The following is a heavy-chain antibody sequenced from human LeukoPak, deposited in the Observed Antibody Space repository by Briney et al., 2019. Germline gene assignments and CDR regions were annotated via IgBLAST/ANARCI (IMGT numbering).Heavy chain of an antibody. CDR3: VRYYDSSGYPYYYYYYMDV. V-gene: IGHV4-4*07. CDR1: GGSISSYY. D-gene: IGHD3-22*01. J-gene: IGHJ6*03. CDR2: IYTSGST. Sequence: PSETLSLTCTVSGGSISSYYWSWIRQPAGKGLEWIGRIYTSGSTNYNPSLKSRVTMSVDTSKNQFSLKLSSVTAADTAVYYCVRYYDSSGYPYYYYYYMDVWGKGTMVTVSS.